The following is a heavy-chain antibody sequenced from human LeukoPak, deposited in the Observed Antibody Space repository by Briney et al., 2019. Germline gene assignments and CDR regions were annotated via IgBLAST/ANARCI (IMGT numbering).Heavy chain of an antibody. D-gene: IGHD6-13*01. CDR3: ARGVQQLGHKFDY. V-gene: IGHV4-39*07. CDR2: INHSGST. CDR1: GGSISSSSYY. Sequence: SETLSLTCTVFGGSISSSSYYWSWIRQPPGKGLEWIGEINHSGSTNYNPSLKSRVTISVDTSKNQFSLRLSSVTAADTAVYYCARGVQQLGHKFDYWGQGTLVTVSS. J-gene: IGHJ4*02.